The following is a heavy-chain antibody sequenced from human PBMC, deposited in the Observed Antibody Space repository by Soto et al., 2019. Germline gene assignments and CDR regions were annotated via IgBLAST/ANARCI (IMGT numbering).Heavy chain of an antibody. CDR2: IIPIFGTA. CDR1: GGTFSSYA. D-gene: IGHD6-13*01. Sequence: ASVKVSCKASGGTFSSYAISWVRQAPGQGLEWMGGIIPIFGTANYAQKFQGRVTITADESTSTAYMELSSLRSEDTAVYYCARGRDIAAAVVISGAFDIWGQGTMVTVSS. CDR3: ARGRDIAAAVVISGAFDI. V-gene: IGHV1-69*13. J-gene: IGHJ3*02.